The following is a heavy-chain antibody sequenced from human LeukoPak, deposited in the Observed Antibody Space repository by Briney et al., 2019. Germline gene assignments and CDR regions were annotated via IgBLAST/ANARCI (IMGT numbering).Heavy chain of an antibody. CDR3: ARVKFWYGSGSYQY. D-gene: IGHD3-10*01. CDR1: GGTFTSYD. V-gene: IGHV1-18*01. CDR2: ISAYNGNT. Sequence: ASVKVSCKASGGTFTSYDINWVRQATGQGLEWMGWISAYNGNTNYAQKLQGRVTMTTDTSTSTAYMELRSLRSDDTAVYYCARVKFWYGSGSYQYWGQGTLVTVSS. J-gene: IGHJ4*02.